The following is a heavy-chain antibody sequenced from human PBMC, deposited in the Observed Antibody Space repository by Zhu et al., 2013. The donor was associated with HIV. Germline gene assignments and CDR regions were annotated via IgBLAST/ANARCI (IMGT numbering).Heavy chain of an antibody. CDR2: IIPIFGTP. D-gene: IGHD4-4*01. CDR3: ARDQSGSSNQNAFDI. CDR1: GGTFSSNA. Sequence: QVQLVQSGAEVKKTGSSVKVSCKASGGTFSSNAISWVRQAPGQGLEWMGGIIPIFGTPNYAQQFQGRVTITADRSTGTAYMELSSLKSEDTAVYYCARDQSGSSNQNAFDIWGQGTMVTVSS. J-gene: IGHJ3*02. V-gene: IGHV1-69*06.